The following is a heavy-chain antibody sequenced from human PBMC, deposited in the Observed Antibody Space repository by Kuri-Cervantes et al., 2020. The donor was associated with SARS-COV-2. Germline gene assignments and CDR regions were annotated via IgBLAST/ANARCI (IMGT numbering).Heavy chain of an antibody. Sequence: SETLSLTCTVSGGSISSYYWSWSRQPPGKGLEWIGEINHSGNTNYDPSLKSRVTISIATSKNQFSLKLSSVTAADTAVYYCARSGELGVGWQYYYYYMDVWGKGTTVTVSS. CDR3: ARSGELGVGWQYYYYYMDV. J-gene: IGHJ6*03. CDR1: GGSISSYY. CDR2: INHSGNT. V-gene: IGHV4-59*01. D-gene: IGHD1-26*01.